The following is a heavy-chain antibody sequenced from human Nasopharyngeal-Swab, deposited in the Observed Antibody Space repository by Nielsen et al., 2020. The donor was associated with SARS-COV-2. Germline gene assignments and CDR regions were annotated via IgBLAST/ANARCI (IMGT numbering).Heavy chain of an antibody. CDR3: GRDLGGRFST. D-gene: IGHD3-16*01. CDR2: IDEHGSTI. J-gene: IGHJ5*02. V-gene: IGHV3-74*01. CDR1: GFTFSDHY. Sequence: GESLKISCVASGFTFSDHYLDWVRQVPGKGLVWVSRIDEHGSTINHADSVEGRFTISRDNAKNTLFLQMNSLRAEDTAVYYCGRDLGGRFSTWGQGTLVTVSS.